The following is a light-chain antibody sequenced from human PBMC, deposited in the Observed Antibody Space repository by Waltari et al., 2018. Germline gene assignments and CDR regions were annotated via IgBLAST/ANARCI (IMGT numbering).Light chain of an antibody. CDR2: AAS. V-gene: IGKV1-39*01. CDR1: QSISSH. CDR3: QQAYSTPWT. J-gene: IGKJ1*01. Sequence: DIQMTQSPSSLSASVGDRVTITCRASQSISSHLNWYQQKPGKAPKFLIYAASSVQSGDPSRLSGSGSGADFTLTISSLQPEDFATYYCQQAYSTPWTFGQGTKVEIK.